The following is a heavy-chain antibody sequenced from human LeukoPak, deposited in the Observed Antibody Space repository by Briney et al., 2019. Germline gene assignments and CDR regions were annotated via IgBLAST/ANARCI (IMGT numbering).Heavy chain of an antibody. V-gene: IGHV3-23*01. CDR2: ISGSGGST. CDR1: GFTFSTYA. J-gene: IGHJ5*02. Sequence: GGSLRLSCAVSGFTFSTYAMNWVRQAPGKGLEWVSAISGSGGSTYYADSVKGRFIISRDNFKNTLYLQMNSLRAEDTAVYYCAKSGYGGWYGLTWGQGTLVTVSS. CDR3: AKSGYGGWYGLT. D-gene: IGHD6-19*01.